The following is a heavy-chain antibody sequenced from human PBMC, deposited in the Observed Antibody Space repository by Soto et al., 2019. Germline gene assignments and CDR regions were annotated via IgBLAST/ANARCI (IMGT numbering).Heavy chain of an antibody. CDR1: GFTFSSYA. J-gene: IGHJ6*02. Sequence: PGVSLRLSCAASGFTFSSYAISWVRQAPGKGLEWVSTISDSGVETHYADSVRGRFTISRDNSKNTLYLQMTSLRAGDTAVYYCVRVVRVGSTDVWGQGTTVTVSS. CDR3: VRVVRVGSTDV. V-gene: IGHV3-23*01. D-gene: IGHD1-26*01. CDR2: ISDSGVET.